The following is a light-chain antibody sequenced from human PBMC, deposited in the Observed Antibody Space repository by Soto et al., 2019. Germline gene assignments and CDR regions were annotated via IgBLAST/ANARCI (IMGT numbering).Light chain of an antibody. CDR3: QSYDSSRVV. Sequence: QSVLTQPPSVSGAPGPRVTISCTGNSSNIGAGYDVHWYQQFPGAAPKVLIHGNTNRPAGVPARFSGSKSGTSASLAITGLQAEDEADYYGQSYDSSRVVVGGGTKLTVL. J-gene: IGLJ2*01. V-gene: IGLV1-40*01. CDR2: GNT. CDR1: SSNIGAGYD.